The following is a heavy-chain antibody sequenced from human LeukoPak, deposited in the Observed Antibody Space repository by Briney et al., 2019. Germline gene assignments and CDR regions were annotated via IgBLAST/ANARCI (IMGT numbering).Heavy chain of an antibody. CDR3: ARVAAAVPDQ. CDR2: IKQDGSEK. CDR1: GFTFSSYS. Sequence: GGSLRLSCAASGFTFSSYSMNWVRQAPGKGLEWVANIKQDGSEKYYMDSVKGRFTISRDNAKNSLYLQMSSLRAEDTAVYYCARVAAAVPDQWGQGTLVTVSS. J-gene: IGHJ5*02. D-gene: IGHD6-13*01. V-gene: IGHV3-7*04.